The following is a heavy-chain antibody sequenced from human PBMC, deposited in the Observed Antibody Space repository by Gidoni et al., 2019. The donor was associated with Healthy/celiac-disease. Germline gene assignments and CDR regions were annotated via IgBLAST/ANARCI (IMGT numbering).Heavy chain of an antibody. Sequence: QVQLQESGPGLVKPSQTLSLTCTVSGGSISSGSYYWSWIRQPAGKGLEWIGRIYTSGSTNYNPSLKSRVTISVDTSKNQFSLKLSSVTAADTAVYYCAATFGGVFAFDYWGQGTLVTVSS. CDR3: AATFGGVFAFDY. D-gene: IGHD3-16*01. J-gene: IGHJ4*02. V-gene: IGHV4-61*02. CDR2: IYTSGST. CDR1: GGSISSGSYY.